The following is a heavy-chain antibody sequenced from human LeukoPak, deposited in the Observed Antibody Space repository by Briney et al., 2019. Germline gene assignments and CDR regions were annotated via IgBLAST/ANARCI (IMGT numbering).Heavy chain of an antibody. CDR1: GFTFSAYW. D-gene: IGHD3-10*02. CDR3: AELGITMIGGV. CDR2: INNDGTAT. J-gene: IGHJ6*04. Sequence: GGSLRLSYAASGFTFSAYWMHWVRQVPGKGLVWVSRINNDGTATFFADSVKGRFTISRDNAKNSLYLQMNSLRAEDTAVYYCAELGITMIGGVWGKGTTVTISS. V-gene: IGHV3-74*01.